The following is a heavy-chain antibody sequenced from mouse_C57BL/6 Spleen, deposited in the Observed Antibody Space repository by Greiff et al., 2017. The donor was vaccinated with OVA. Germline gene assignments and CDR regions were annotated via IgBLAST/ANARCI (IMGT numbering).Heavy chain of an antibody. J-gene: IGHJ2*01. V-gene: IGHV5-6*01. CDR2: ISSGGSYT. CDR1: GFTFSSYG. Sequence: EVKLVESGGDLVKPGGSLKLSCAASGFTFSSYGMSWVRQTPDKRLEWVATISSGGSYTYYPDSVKGRFTISRDNAKNTLYLQMSSLKSEDTAMYYCARHGEDVGKDYFDYWGQGTTLTVSS. CDR3: ARHGEDVGKDYFDY.